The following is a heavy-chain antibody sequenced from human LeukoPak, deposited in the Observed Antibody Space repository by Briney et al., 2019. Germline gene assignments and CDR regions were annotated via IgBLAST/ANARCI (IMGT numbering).Heavy chain of an antibody. CDR1: GFTFRNYG. CDR3: ARDPGDPYYFDY. J-gene: IGHJ4*02. V-gene: IGHV3-33*01. D-gene: IGHD7-27*01. CDR2: IWYDGSNK. Sequence: GGSLRLSCVASGFTFRNYGMHWVRQAPGKGLEWVAVIWYDGSNKYYADSVKGRFTISRDNSMNTLYLQMNSLRAEDTALYCCARDPGDPYYFDYWGQGTLVTVSS.